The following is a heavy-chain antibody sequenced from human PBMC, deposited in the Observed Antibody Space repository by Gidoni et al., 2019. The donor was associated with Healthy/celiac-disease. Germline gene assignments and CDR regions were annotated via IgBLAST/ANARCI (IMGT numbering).Heavy chain of an antibody. V-gene: IGHV1-18*01. D-gene: IGHD6-19*01. Sequence: QVQLVQSGAEVKKPGAAVKVSCKASGYTFTSYGISWVRQAPGQGLEWMGWISAYNGNTNYAQKLQGRVTMPTDTSTSTAYMELRSLRSDDTAVYYCARVGDQWLVGIWFDYWGQGTLVTVSS. J-gene: IGHJ4*02. CDR3: ARVGDQWLVGIWFDY. CDR2: ISAYNGNT. CDR1: GYTFTSYG.